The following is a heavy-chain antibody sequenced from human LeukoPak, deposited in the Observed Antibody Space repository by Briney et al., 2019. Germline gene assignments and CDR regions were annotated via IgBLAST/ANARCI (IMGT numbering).Heavy chain of an antibody. CDR3: ARDAPPGDAFDI. J-gene: IGHJ3*02. CDR1: GYTFTGYY. V-gene: IGHV1-2*02. Sequence: ASVKVSCKASGYTFTGYYMHWVRQAPGQGLEWMGWINPNSGGTNYAQKFQGRVTMTRDTSSSTAYMELSRLRSDDTAVYYCARDAPPGDAFDIWGQGTMVTVSS. CDR2: INPNSGGT.